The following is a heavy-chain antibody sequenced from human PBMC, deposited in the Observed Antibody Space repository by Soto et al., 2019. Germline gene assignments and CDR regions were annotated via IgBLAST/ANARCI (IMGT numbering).Heavy chain of an antibody. D-gene: IGHD6-6*01. Sequence: EVRLLESGGGLVQPGGSLRLSCAASGFTFASYAMSWVRQAPGEGLEWVSAISGSGNTTYYADSVKGRFTISRDNSKNKVALQMNSLRDEDTALYYCAKAFKYSSSSGLDYWSQGTLVTVSS. J-gene: IGHJ4*02. CDR2: ISGSGNTT. CDR1: GFTFASYA. CDR3: AKAFKYSSSSGLDY. V-gene: IGHV3-23*01.